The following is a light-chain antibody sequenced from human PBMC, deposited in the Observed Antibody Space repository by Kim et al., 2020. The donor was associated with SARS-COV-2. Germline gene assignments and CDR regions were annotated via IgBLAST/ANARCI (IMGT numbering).Light chain of an antibody. J-gene: IGKJ2*04. CDR3: QKFGNSRCS. CDR1: QSFGSKS. Sequence: LSRRQIAGLSGGAMQSFGSKSLVWYQQKTGEAPRFRLYGEITRGTGIPDRVSGSASGTDFTLTISRLEPEDSAVYYSQKFGNSRCSFGQGTKLEI. CDR2: GEI. V-gene: IGKV3-20*01.